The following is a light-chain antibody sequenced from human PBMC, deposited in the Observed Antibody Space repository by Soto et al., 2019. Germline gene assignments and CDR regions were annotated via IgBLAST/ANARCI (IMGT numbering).Light chain of an antibody. Sequence: QSALTQPASVSGSPGQSITISCTGTSSDAGGYIYVSWYQQHPGKAPKLIIYEVTYRPSGVSDRFSGSKSGSTATLTISGLQPDDEADYYCSSYTSSSTLYVFGTGTKVTVL. CDR3: SSYTSSSTLYV. CDR2: EVT. CDR1: SSDAGGYIY. J-gene: IGLJ1*01. V-gene: IGLV2-14*01.